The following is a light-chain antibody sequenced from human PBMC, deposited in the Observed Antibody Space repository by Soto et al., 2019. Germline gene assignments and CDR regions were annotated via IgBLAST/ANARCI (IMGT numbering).Light chain of an antibody. Sequence: EIVMTQSPATLSVSPGERATLSCRASQSVSSNLAWYQQKPGQAPRLLIYGASTRATGIPARFSGSGSGTEFTLTISSLQSEDFAVYYCLQYNNWPPTFGQGTKVEIK. CDR2: GAS. J-gene: IGKJ1*01. V-gene: IGKV3-15*01. CDR1: QSVSSN. CDR3: LQYNNWPPT.